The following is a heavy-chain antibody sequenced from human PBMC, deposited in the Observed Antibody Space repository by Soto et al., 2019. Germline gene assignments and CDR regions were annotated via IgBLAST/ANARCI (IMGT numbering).Heavy chain of an antibody. D-gene: IGHD2-2*01. CDR2: ISSSGDTI. V-gene: IGHV3-11*01. CDR3: ARSPRADLGYCSSTSCYLSWFDP. J-gene: IGHJ5*02. Sequence: SLRLYCAASGFTFSDYYMSWIRQAPGKGLEWVSYISSSGDTIYYADSVKGRFTISRDNAKNSLYLQMNSLRAEDTAVYYCARSPRADLGYCSSTSCYLSWFDPWGQGTLVTVSS. CDR1: GFTFSDYY.